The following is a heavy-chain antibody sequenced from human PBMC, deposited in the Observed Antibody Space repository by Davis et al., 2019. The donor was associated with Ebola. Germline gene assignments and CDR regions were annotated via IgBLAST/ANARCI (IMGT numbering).Heavy chain of an antibody. D-gene: IGHD6-13*01. CDR3: ARDIGGAAAGNGDY. Sequence: SVKVSCKASGYTFTSYYMHWVRQAPGQGLEWMGRIIPILGIANYAQKFQGRVTITADKSTSTAYMELSSLRSEDTAVYYCARDIGGAAAGNGDYWGQGTLVTVSS. J-gene: IGHJ4*02. CDR1: GYTFTSYY. CDR2: IIPILGIA. V-gene: IGHV1-69*04.